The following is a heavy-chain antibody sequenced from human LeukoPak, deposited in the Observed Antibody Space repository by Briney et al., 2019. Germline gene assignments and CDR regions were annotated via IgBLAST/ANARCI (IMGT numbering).Heavy chain of an antibody. CDR1: GGSISSYY. CDR2: IYTSGST. CDR3: ASVAAAAGGAFDI. V-gene: IGHV4-4*07. Sequence: SETLSLTCTVSGGSISSYYWSWIRQPAGKGLEGIGLIYTSGSTHYHPSLKSRLTLSVDPAKTQFSLKLSSVTAADTAVYYCASVAAAAGGAFDIWGQGTMVTVSS. D-gene: IGHD6-13*01. J-gene: IGHJ3*02.